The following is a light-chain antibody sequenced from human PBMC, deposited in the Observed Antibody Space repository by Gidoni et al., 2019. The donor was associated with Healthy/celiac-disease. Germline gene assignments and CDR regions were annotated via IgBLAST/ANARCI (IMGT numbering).Light chain of an antibody. CDR1: QSVSSHY. Sequence: EGVLTQSPGTLSFAPGESATLSCRASQSVSSHYLSCYQQKPGQAPGLRIDEASYRATGLPDRFSCSGSGTDFTLTISILVPEYFAVYYCQQYGTSPWTFGQGTKVEIK. CDR3: QQYGTSPWT. CDR2: EAS. V-gene: IGKV3-20*01. J-gene: IGKJ1*01.